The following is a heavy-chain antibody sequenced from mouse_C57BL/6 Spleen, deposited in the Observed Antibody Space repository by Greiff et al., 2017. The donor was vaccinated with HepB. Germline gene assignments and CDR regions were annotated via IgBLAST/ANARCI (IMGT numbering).Heavy chain of an antibody. Sequence: EVKLMESGPGLVKPSQSLSLTCSVTGYSITSGYYWNWIRQFPGNKLEWMGYISYDGSNNYNPSLKNRISITRDTSKNQFFLKLNSVTTEDTATYYCARLLFITTEDYYAMDYWGQGTSVTVSS. D-gene: IGHD1-1*01. CDR2: ISYDGSN. J-gene: IGHJ4*01. CDR1: GYSITSGYY. CDR3: ARLLFITTEDYYAMDY. V-gene: IGHV3-6*01.